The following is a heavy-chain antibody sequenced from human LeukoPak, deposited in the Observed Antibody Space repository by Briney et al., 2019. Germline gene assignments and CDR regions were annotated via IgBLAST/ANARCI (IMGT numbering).Heavy chain of an antibody. CDR3: ARADY. J-gene: IGHJ4*02. CDR2: ISSSSSYI. CDR1: GFTFSSYS. V-gene: IGHV3-21*01. Sequence: PGGSLRLSCAASGFTFSSYSMNWVRQAPGKGLEWVSSISSSSSYIYYAESVKGRFTISRDNAKNSLYLQMNSLRAEDTAVYYCARADYSGQGTLVTVSS.